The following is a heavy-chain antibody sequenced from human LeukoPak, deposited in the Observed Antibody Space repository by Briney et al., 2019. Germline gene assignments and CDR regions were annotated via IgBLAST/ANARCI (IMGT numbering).Heavy chain of an antibody. CDR1: GYSISSGYY. Sequence: SETLSLTCTVSGYSISSGYYWGWIRQPPGKGLEWIGSIYHSGSTYYNPSLKSRVTISVDTSKNQFSLKLSSVTAADTAVYYCAREGAGRNYYDSSGYPLDYWGQGTLVTVSS. CDR2: IYHSGST. V-gene: IGHV4-38-2*02. J-gene: IGHJ4*02. CDR3: AREGAGRNYYDSSGYPLDY. D-gene: IGHD3-22*01.